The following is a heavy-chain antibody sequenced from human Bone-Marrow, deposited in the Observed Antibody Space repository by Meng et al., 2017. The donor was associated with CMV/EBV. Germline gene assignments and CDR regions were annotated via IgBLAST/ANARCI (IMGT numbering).Heavy chain of an antibody. J-gene: IGHJ4*02. CDR1: GYTFTGYY. CDR2: INPNSGGT. CDR3: ARAWIESEVAMLVVAVYYFDY. V-gene: IGHV1-2*02. D-gene: IGHD3-22*01. Sequence: ASVKVSCKPSGYTFTGYYMHWVRQAPGQGLEWMEWINPNSGGTNYAQKFQGRVTMTRDTSISTAYMELSRLRPDDTAVYYCARAWIESEVAMLVVAVYYFDYWGQGTLVAVSS.